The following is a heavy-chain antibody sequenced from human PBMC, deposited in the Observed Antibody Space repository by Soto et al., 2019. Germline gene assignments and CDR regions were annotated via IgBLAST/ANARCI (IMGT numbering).Heavy chain of an antibody. CDR3: ASSYYGSGNPKDYYYGMDV. Sequence: QVQLVQSGAEVKKPGASVKVSCKASGYTFTSYAMHWVRQAPGQRLEWMGWINAGNGNTKYSQKFQGRVTITRDTSASSANXELSSLRSEDTAVYYCASSYYGSGNPKDYYYGMDVWGQGTTVTVSS. CDR1: GYTFTSYA. J-gene: IGHJ6*02. V-gene: IGHV1-3*01. D-gene: IGHD3-10*01. CDR2: INAGNGNT.